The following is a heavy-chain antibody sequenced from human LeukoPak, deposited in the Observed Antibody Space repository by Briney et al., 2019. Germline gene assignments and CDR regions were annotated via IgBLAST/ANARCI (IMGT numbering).Heavy chain of an antibody. V-gene: IGHV3-23*01. CDR3: AKDRSTVTTYSVY. CDR1: VFTFSSYA. Sequence: GASLRLSCAASVFTFSSYAMSWVRQAPGKGLEWVSGISGSGGSTYYADSVKGRFTISRDNSKNTLYLQMNSLRAEDTAVYYCAKDRSTVTTYSVYWGQGTLVTVSS. CDR2: ISGSGGST. J-gene: IGHJ4*02. D-gene: IGHD4-17*01.